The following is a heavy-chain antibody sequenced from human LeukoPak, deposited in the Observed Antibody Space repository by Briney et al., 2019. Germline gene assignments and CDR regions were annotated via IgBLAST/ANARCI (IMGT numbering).Heavy chain of an antibody. CDR1: GFTFSNYA. V-gene: IGHV3-21*01. Sequence: GGSLRLSCGASGFTFSNYAMQWVRQTAGKGLEWVSSISSSSSYIYYADSVKGRFTISRDNAKNSLYLQMNSLRAEDTAVYYCARGQGSSVHWGQGTLVTVSS. J-gene: IGHJ4*02. D-gene: IGHD6-6*01. CDR3: ARGQGSSVH. CDR2: ISSSSSYI.